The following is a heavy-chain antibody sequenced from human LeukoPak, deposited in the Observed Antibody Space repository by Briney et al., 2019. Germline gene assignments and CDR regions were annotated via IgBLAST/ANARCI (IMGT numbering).Heavy chain of an antibody. Sequence: ASVKVSCKASGYTFTGYYMHWVRQAPGQGLEWMGWINPNSGGTNYAQKFQGRVTMTRDTSISTAYMELSRLRSDDTAVYYCARDHAYYGDYGLNWFDPWGQGTLVTVSS. J-gene: IGHJ5*02. V-gene: IGHV1-2*02. CDR3: ARDHAYYGDYGLNWFDP. CDR1: GYTFTGYY. CDR2: INPNSGGT. D-gene: IGHD4-17*01.